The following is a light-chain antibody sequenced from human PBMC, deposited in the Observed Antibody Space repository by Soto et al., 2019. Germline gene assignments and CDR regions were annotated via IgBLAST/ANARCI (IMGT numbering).Light chain of an antibody. CDR1: SSDVGAFNS. CDR3: SSFGVPDSVV. V-gene: IGLV2-8*01. CDR2: EVT. J-gene: IGLJ2*01. Sequence: QSALTQPPSASGSPGQSVTISCTGTSSDVGAFNSVSWYQQHPGKAPKLMIYEVTKRPSGVPVRFSGSKSGNTASLTVSGLQADDEADYFCSSFGVPDSVVFGGGTKLTVL.